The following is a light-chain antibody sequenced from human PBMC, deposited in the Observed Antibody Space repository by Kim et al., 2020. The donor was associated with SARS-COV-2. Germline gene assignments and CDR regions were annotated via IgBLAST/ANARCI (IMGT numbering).Light chain of an antibody. CDR2: ETS. V-gene: IGKV3-11*01. Sequence: SLSPGERATHYCRASQSVGNSLAWFQQKPGQAPRLLIFETSNRATGIPARFSGSGSGTAFTLTISSLEPEDFAVYYCQQRYNWPLTFGGGTKVEI. J-gene: IGKJ4*01. CDR3: QQRYNWPLT. CDR1: QSVGNS.